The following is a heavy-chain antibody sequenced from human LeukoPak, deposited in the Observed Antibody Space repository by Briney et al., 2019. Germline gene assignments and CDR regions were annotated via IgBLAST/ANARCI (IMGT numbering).Heavy chain of an antibody. CDR1: GFTFSSYA. CDR3: AKDRPDCSSTSCYELFDY. V-gene: IGHV3-23*01. Sequence: GGSLRLSCAASGFTFSSYAMSWVRQAPGKGLEWVSAISGSGGSTYYADSVKGRFTISRDNSKNTLYLQMNSLRAEDTAVYYCAKDRPDCSSTSCYELFDYWGQGTLVTVSS. CDR2: ISGSGGST. J-gene: IGHJ4*02. D-gene: IGHD2-2*01.